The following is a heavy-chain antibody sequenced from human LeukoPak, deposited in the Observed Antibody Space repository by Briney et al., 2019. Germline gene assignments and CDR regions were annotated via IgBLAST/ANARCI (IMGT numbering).Heavy chain of an antibody. CDR1: GFSFSDAW. J-gene: IGHJ4*02. D-gene: IGHD2-2*01. CDR3: TTLPDCATTSCLY. CDR2: IKRKADGGTT. Sequence: GGSLRLSCAVSGFSFSDAWMTWVRQAPGKGLEWVGRIKRKADGGTTDYAAPVKGRFTISRDDSKNTLYLQMNSLKTEDTAVYYCTTLPDCATTSCLYWGQGTLVTVSS. V-gene: IGHV3-15*01.